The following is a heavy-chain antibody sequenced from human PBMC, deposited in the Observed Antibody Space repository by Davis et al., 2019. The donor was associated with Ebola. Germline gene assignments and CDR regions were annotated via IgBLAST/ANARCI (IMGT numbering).Heavy chain of an antibody. CDR2: INPSGGST. V-gene: IGHV1-46*01. J-gene: IGHJ5*02. D-gene: IGHD3-10*01. Sequence: AASVQVSCNASGYTFTSYYMHWVRQAPGQGLEWMGIINPSGGSTSYAQKFQGRVTMTRDTSTSTVYMELSRLRSDDTAVYYCARVRNYYGSGSPWYNWFDPWGQGTLVTVSS. CDR3: ARVRNYYGSGSPWYNWFDP. CDR1: GYTFTSYY.